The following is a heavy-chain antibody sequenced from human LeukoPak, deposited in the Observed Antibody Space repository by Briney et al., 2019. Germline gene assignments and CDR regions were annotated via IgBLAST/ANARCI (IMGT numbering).Heavy chain of an antibody. Sequence: SLRLSCEASGFTLTSYIMHWVRQAPGKGLEWVALISFDGRDKQYADSVKGRFTISKDNSKNTLYLQMNSLSGDDTSMYFCARAYGGLIDYWGQGTLVTVSS. CDR3: ARAYGGLIDY. V-gene: IGHV3-30*04. D-gene: IGHD3-16*01. CDR1: GFTLTSYI. CDR2: ISFDGRDK. J-gene: IGHJ4*02.